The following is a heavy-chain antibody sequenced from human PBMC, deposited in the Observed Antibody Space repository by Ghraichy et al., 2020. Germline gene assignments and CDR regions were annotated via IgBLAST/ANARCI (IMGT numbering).Heavy chain of an antibody. CDR1: GYTFTSYG. V-gene: IGHV1-18*01. CDR2: ISAYNGNT. CDR3: ARDYESAAGHYYGMDV. J-gene: IGHJ6*02. Sequence: ASVKVSCKASGYTFTSYGISWVRQAPGQGLEWMGWISAYNGNTNYAQKLQGRVTMTTDTSTSTAYMELRSLRSDDTAVYYCARDYESAAGHYYGMDVWGQGTTVTVSS. D-gene: IGHD6-13*01.